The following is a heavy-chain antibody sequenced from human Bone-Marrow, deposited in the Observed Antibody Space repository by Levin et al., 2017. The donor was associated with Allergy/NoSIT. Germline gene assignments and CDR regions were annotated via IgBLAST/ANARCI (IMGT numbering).Heavy chain of an antibody. CDR1: GFTVSSNY. CDR3: ARGGSGWYLWDS. CDR2: IYSGGNT. V-gene: IGHV3-66*01. D-gene: IGHD6-19*01. Sequence: GGSLRLSCAASGFTVSSNYMIWVRQAPGEGLEWVSVIYSGGNTYYADSVKGRFSISRDISKNMLFLQMNSLRAEDTAVYYCARGGSGWYLWDSWGQGTLVTVSS. J-gene: IGHJ4*02.